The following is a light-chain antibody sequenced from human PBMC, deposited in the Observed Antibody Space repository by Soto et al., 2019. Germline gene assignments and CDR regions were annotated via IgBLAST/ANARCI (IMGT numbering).Light chain of an antibody. CDR3: QSYDSSLSVGV. J-gene: IGLJ3*02. Sequence: QSVLTQPPSVSGAPGQTVTISCTRSSSNIGAGYDAHWYQQLPGTAPKLLIYGNSNRPSGVPDRFSGSKSGTSASLAITGLQAEDEADYYCQSYDSSLSVGVFGGGTKPTV. CDR2: GNS. V-gene: IGLV1-40*01. CDR1: SSNIGAGYD.